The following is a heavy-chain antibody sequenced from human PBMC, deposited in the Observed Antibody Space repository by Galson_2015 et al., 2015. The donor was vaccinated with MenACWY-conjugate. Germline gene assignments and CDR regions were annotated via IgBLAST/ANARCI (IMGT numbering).Heavy chain of an antibody. D-gene: IGHD2-8*01. CDR2: INSRSGNL. Sequence: SLRLSCAASGFTFNEFGMTWVRQAPGKGLEWVSHINSRSGNLLYADSVKGLFTISRDNAKNSVYLQMNNLRDEDTAVYFCTRDPEGVLDFAYSCHGTLFTVFS. V-gene: IGHV3-48*02. CDR1: GFTFNEFG. J-gene: IGHJ4*01. CDR3: TRDPEGVLDFAY.